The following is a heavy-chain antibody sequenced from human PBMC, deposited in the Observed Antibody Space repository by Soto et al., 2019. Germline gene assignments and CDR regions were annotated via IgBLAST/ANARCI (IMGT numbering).Heavy chain of an antibody. CDR1: GFTFSSYS. CDR2: ISSSSIYI. CDR3: AREKGSSGYYYPHWFDP. D-gene: IGHD3-22*01. V-gene: IGHV3-21*01. J-gene: IGHJ5*02. Sequence: PGGSLRLSCAASGFTFSSYSMNWVRQAPGKGLEWVSSISSSSIYIYYADSVKGRFTISRDNAKNSLYLQMNSLRAEDTAVYYCAREKGSSGYYYPHWFDPWGQGTLVTVSS.